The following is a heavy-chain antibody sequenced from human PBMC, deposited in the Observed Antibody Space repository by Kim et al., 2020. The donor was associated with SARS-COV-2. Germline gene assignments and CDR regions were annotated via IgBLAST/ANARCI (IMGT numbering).Heavy chain of an antibody. D-gene: IGHD3-22*01. CDR3: ARGQYYYDSSGYAD. V-gene: IGHV4-34*01. CDR1: GGSFSGYY. CDR2: INHSGST. J-gene: IGHJ4*02. Sequence: SETLSLTCAVYGGSFSGYYWSWIRQPPGKGLEWIGEINHSGSTNYNPSLKSRVTISVDTSKNQFSLKLSSVTAADTAGYYCARGQYYYDSSGYADWGQGTLVTVSS.